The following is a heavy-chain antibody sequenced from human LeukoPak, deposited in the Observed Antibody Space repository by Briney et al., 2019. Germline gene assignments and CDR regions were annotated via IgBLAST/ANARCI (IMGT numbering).Heavy chain of an antibody. CDR2: INTNTGNP. D-gene: IGHD3-10*01. Sequence: ASVKVSCKASGYTFTSYALNWVRQAPGQGLDWMGWINTNTGNPSYAQGFTGRFVFSLDTSVNTAYLQISGLKAEDTAIYYCTRGSGAADYWGQGTLVTVSS. J-gene: IGHJ4*02. V-gene: IGHV7-4-1*02. CDR1: GYTFTSYA. CDR3: TRGSGAADY.